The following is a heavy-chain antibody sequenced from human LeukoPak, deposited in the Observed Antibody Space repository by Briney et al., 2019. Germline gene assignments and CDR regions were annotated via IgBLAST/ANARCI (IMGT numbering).Heavy chain of an antibody. V-gene: IGHV4-4*07. D-gene: IGHD3-10*01. Sequence: SETLSLTCTVSDGSISSYYWSWIRQPAGKGLEWIGRMYTSGSTNYNPSLKSRVTMSVDTSKNQSSLKLSSVTAADTAVYYCARDRAYSDYKGTTYYFDCWGQGTLVTVSS. J-gene: IGHJ4*02. CDR2: MYTSGST. CDR3: ARDRAYSDYKGTTYYFDC. CDR1: DGSISSYY.